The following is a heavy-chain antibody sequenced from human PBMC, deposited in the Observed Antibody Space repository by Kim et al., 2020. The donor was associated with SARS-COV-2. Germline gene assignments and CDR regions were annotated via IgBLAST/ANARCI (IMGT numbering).Heavy chain of an antibody. Sequence: RYSPSFQRQVTISADKSISTAYLQWSSLKASDTAMYHCARTSEATIHFDYWGQGTLVTVSS. CDR3: ARTSEATIHFDY. V-gene: IGHV5-51*01. D-gene: IGHD5-12*01. J-gene: IGHJ4*02.